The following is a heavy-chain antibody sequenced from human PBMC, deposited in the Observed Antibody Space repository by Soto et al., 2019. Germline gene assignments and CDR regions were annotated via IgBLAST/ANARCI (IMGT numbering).Heavy chain of an antibody. CDR2: IDSSGNHI. Sequence: PGGSLRLSCAASGFPFSNYEMNWVRQAPGKGLEWLSYIDSSGNHINYADSVKGRFTISRDNAENSLFLQMNSLRAEDTAFYYCAGEGPRGNHDAFDIWGRGTLVTVSS. D-gene: IGHD3-16*01. V-gene: IGHV3-48*03. CDR1: GFPFSNYE. J-gene: IGHJ3*02. CDR3: AGEGPRGNHDAFDI.